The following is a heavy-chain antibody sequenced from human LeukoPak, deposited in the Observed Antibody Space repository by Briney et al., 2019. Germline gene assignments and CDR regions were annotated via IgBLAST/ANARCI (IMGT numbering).Heavy chain of an antibody. CDR2: IYYSGST. CDR1: GGSISSGSYY. V-gene: IGHV4-39*01. D-gene: IGHD6-19*01. CDR3: ARQSGWYPDFDY. Sequence: SETLSLTCTVSGGSISSGSYYWGWIRQPPGKGLEWIGSIYYSGSTYYNPSLKSRVTISVDTSKNQFSLKLSSVTAADTAVYYCARQSGWYPDFDYWGQGTLVTVSS. J-gene: IGHJ4*02.